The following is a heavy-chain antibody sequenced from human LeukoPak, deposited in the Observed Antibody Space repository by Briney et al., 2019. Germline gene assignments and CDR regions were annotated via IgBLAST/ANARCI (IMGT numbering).Heavy chain of an antibody. CDR2: ISAYNGNT. D-gene: IGHD3-3*01. V-gene: IGHV1-18*01. Sequence: ASVKVPCKASGYTLTSYGISWVRQAPGQGLEWMGWISAYNGNTNYAQKLQGRVTMTTDTSTSTAYMELRSLRSDDTAVYYCARLNPLFWSGYHNYYYGMDVWGQGTTVTVSS. J-gene: IGHJ6*02. CDR3: ARLNPLFWSGYHNYYYGMDV. CDR1: GYTLTSYG.